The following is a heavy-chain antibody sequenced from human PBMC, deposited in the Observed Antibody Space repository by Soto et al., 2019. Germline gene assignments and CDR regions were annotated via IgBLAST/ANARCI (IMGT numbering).Heavy chain of an antibody. D-gene: IGHD7-27*01. Sequence: ASVKVSCKASGYTFTSYGISWVRQAPGQGLEWMGIINPSGGSTSYAQKFQGRVTMTRDTSTSTVYMELSSLRSEDTAVYYCAREANWGPEDAFDIWGQGTMVTVSS. CDR1: GYTFTSYG. CDR2: INPSGGST. V-gene: IGHV1-46*01. J-gene: IGHJ3*02. CDR3: AREANWGPEDAFDI.